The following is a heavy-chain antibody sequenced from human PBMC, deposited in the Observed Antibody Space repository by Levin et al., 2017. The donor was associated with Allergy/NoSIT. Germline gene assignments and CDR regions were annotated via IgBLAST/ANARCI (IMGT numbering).Heavy chain of an antibody. CDR1: GFTFSNFA. Sequence: PGGSLRLSCAASGFTFSNFAMHWVRQVPGQGLEWVAVIWYDGSNPFYGDSVKGRFTISRDNSKNTLYLQMNSLRADDTAVYYCARDQRAAAIYYFDNWGQGTLVTVSS. CDR3: ARDQRAAAIYYFDN. CDR2: IWYDGSNP. D-gene: IGHD3-3*01. J-gene: IGHJ4*02. V-gene: IGHV3-33*01.